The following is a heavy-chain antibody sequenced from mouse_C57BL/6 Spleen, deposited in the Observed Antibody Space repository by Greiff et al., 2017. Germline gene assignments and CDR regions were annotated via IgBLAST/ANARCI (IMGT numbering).Heavy chain of an antibody. V-gene: IGHV5-4*03. J-gene: IGHJ2*01. Sequence: EVKLMESGGGLVKPGGSLKLSCAASGFTFSSYAMSWVRQTPEKRLEWVATISDGGSYTYSPDNVKGRFTISRDNAKNNLYLQMSHLKSEDTAMYYCARARIGYFDYWGQGTTLTVSS. CDR3: ARARIGYFDY. CDR2: ISDGGSYT. CDR1: GFTFSSYA.